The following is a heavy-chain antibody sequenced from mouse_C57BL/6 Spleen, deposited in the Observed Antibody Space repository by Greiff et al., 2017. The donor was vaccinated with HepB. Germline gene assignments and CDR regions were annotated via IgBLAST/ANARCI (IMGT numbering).Heavy chain of an antibody. CDR1: GYTFTSYW. D-gene: IGHD2-2*01. J-gene: IGHJ4*01. V-gene: IGHV1-64*01. CDR2: IHPNSGST. Sequence: QVQLKQPGAELVKPGASVKLSCKASGYTFTSYWMHWVKQRPGQGLEWIGMIHPNSGSTNYNEKFKSKATLTVDKSSSTAYMQLSSLTSEDSAVYYCARSTMVTRYYAMDYWGQGTSVTVSS. CDR3: ARSTMVTRYYAMDY.